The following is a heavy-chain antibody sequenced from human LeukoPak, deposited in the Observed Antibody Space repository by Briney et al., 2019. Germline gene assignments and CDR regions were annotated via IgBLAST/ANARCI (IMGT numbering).Heavy chain of an antibody. J-gene: IGHJ5*02. V-gene: IGHV3-30*04. CDR3: ASGKYGYGDNWFDP. Sequence: GGSLRLSCAASGFTFSSYAMHWVRQAPGKGLEWVAVISYDGSNKYYADSVKGRFTISRDNSKNTLYLQMNSLRAEDTAVYFCASGKYGYGDNWFDPWGQGTLVTVSS. CDR2: ISYDGSNK. D-gene: IGHD5-18*01. CDR1: GFTFSSYA.